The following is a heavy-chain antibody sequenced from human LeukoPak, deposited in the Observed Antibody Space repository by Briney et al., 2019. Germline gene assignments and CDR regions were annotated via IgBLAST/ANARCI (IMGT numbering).Heavy chain of an antibody. CDR1: GGSISSGSYY. CDR3: AQLGKKDY. Sequence: PSETLSLTCTVPGGSISSGSYYWSWIRQPAGKGLKWIGRIYTSGSTNYNPSLKSRVTISVDTSKNQFSLKLSSVTAADTAVYYCAQLGKKDYWGQGTLVTVSS. V-gene: IGHV4-61*02. D-gene: IGHD7-27*01. CDR2: IYTSGST. J-gene: IGHJ4*02.